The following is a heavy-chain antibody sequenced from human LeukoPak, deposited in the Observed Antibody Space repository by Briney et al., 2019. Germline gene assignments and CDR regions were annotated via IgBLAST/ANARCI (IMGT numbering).Heavy chain of an antibody. J-gene: IGHJ4*02. CDR1: GVSFDDYY. CDR2: INHSGYT. V-gene: IGHV4-34*01. Sequence: PSETLNLTCAVSGVSFDDYYWSWVRQTPGKGLEWIGEINHSGYTNDSPSLKSRVTLSLDTSRKQFSLNLRSVTVADTGIYYCTRMTAGHDYWGQGTLVTVSS. CDR3: TRMTAGHDY. D-gene: IGHD2-21*02.